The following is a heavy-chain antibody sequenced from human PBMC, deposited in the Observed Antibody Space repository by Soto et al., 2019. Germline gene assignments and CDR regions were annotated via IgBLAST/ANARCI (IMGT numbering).Heavy chain of an antibody. CDR1: GGSISSYY. CDR3: ARDLSGTFILRD. D-gene: IGHD3-3*01. J-gene: IGHJ4*02. V-gene: IGHV4-59*01. Sequence: SETLSLTCTVSGGSISSYYWSWIRQPPGKGLEWIGYIYYSGSTNYNPSLKSRVTISVDTSKNQFSLKLSSVTAADTAVYYCARDLSGTFILRDWGQGTLVTVYS. CDR2: IYYSGST.